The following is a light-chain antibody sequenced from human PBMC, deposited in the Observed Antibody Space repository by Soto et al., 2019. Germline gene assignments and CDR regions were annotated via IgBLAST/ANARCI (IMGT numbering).Light chain of an antibody. J-gene: IGKJ1*01. Sequence: AIRMTQSPSSLSASTGDRVTITCRASQGISSYLAWYQQKPGKAPKLLIYAASTLQSGVPSRFSGSGSGTEFTLTISSLQPDDFATYYCQQYNSYSPWTFGQGTKVDSK. CDR3: QQYNSYSPWT. V-gene: IGKV1-8*01. CDR1: QGISSY. CDR2: AAS.